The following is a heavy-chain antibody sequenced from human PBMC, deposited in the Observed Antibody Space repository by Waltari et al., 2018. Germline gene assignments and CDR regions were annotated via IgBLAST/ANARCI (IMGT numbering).Heavy chain of an antibody. V-gene: IGHV4-59*01. CDR2: IYYSGST. CDR1: GGSISSYY. J-gene: IGHJ4*02. D-gene: IGHD5-12*01. CDR3: ARAVGWLTYYFDY. Sequence: QVQLQESGPGLVKPSETLSLTCTVSGGSISSYYWSWIRQPPGKGLEWIGYIYYSGSTNDDPSLKSRVTISVDTSKNQFSLKLSSVTAADTAVYYCARAVGWLTYYFDYWGQGTLVTVSS.